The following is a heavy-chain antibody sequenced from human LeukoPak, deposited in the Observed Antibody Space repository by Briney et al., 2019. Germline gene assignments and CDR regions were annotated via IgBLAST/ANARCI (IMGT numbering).Heavy chain of an antibody. D-gene: IGHD3-9*01. Sequence: ASVKVSCKASGYTSSTYPMNWVRQAPGQGLEWMGWNNTNTGSPTYAQGLTGRFVLSLDTSVSTAFLQISSLKAEDTALYYCVRGIDTTGYFNYWGQGTLVTVSS. J-gene: IGHJ4*02. CDR3: VRGIDTTGYFNY. CDR1: GYTSSTYP. V-gene: IGHV7-4-1*02. CDR2: NNTNTGSP.